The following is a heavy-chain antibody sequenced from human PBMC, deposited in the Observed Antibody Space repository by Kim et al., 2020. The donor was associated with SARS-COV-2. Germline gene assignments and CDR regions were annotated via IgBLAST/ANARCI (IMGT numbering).Heavy chain of an antibody. Sequence: NSNPSLTARGTISVDTSKNQFSLKLSSVTAADTAVYYCARSMVRGPPDYWGQGTLVTVSS. J-gene: IGHJ4*02. D-gene: IGHD3-10*01. CDR3: ARSMVRGPPDY. V-gene: IGHV4-59*01.